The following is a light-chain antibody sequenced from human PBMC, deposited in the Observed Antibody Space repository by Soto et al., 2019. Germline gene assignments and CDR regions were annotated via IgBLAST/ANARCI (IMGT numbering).Light chain of an antibody. V-gene: IGLV1-40*01. J-gene: IGLJ1*01. CDR1: SSNIGTGFH. CDR2: ANT. CDR3: QAQDSRLSAPYV. Sequence: QSALTQPPSVSGAPGQRVTISCTGSSSNIGTGFHVHWYQQLPGAAPKLLIYANTNRPSGVPARFSASKSGTSASLAITGLQAEDEADYYCQAQDSRLSAPYVFGTGTKLTVL.